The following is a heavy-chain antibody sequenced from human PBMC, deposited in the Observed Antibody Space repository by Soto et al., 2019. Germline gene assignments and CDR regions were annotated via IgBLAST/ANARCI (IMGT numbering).Heavy chain of an antibody. CDR2: VSANNGHT. CDR3: ARDVESVTAKHFFYYYAMDV. CDR1: GFTFSNYG. J-gene: IGHJ6*02. V-gene: IGHV1-18*01. Sequence: ASVKVSCKASGFTFSNYGLNWVRQAPGQGLEWMGWVSANNGHTNYAQNLQGRVSMTTGTSTSTAYMELRGLTFDDTAVYYCARDVESVTAKHFFYYYAMDVWGQGITVTVSS. D-gene: IGHD2-8*01.